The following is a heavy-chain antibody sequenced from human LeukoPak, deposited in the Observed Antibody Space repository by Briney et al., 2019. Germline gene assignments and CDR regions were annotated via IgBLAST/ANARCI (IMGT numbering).Heavy chain of an antibody. J-gene: IGHJ5*02. V-gene: IGHV4-39*01. D-gene: IGHD1-26*01. CDR1: GGSISSSGYY. Sequence: PSETLSLTCTVSGGSISSSGYYWGWIRQPPGKGLEWIASIYYSGSTYYNPSLKSRVTISVDTSKNQLSLKPGSLTAADTAVYYCARHEYSGSYYGLSWFDPWGQGTLVTVSS. CDR2: IYYSGST. CDR3: ARHEYSGSYYGLSWFDP.